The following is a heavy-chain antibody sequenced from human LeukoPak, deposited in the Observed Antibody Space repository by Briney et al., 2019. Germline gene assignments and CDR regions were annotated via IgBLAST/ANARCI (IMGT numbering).Heavy chain of an antibody. D-gene: IGHD2-2*01. J-gene: IGHJ3*02. V-gene: IGHV3-48*03. CDR1: GFTFSSYE. CDR2: ISSSGSTI. CDR3: ARLSRRLLWSGPRPHDAFDI. Sequence: PGGSLRLSCAASGFTFSSYEMNWVRQAPGKGLEWVSYISSSGSTIYYADSVKGRFTISRDNAKNSLYLQMNSLRAEDTAVYYCARLSRRLLWSGPRPHDAFDIWGQGTMVTVSS.